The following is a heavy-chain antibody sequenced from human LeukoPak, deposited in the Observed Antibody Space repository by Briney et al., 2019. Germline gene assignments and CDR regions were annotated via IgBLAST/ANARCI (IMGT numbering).Heavy chain of an antibody. J-gene: IGHJ4*02. D-gene: IGHD6-13*01. CDR3: AKLAESSSNWYD. CDR2: ISYDGSHK. Sequence: TGGSLRLSCAASGFTFSSYGIHWVRQAPGKGLEWVAVISYDGSHKYYADSVKGRFTISRDNSKNTLFLQMNSLRPEDTAVYYCAKLAESSSNWYDWGQGTLVTVSS. CDR1: GFTFSSYG. V-gene: IGHV3-30*18.